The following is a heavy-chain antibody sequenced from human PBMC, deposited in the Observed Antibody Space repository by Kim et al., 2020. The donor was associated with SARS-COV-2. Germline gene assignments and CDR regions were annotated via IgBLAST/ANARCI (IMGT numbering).Heavy chain of an antibody. CDR3: ARVTSGTSGWFEYFQH. CDR2: IKNTGGST. J-gene: IGHJ1*01. CDR1: EFNFA. V-gene: IGHV3-23*01. D-gene: IGHD6-19*01. Sequence: GGSLRLSCVASEFNFAMAWVRQAPGTGLEWVSGIKNTGGSTAYADSVKGRFTISRDNFKNTLYLQMDSLRAEDTGIYYCARVTSGTSGWFEYFQHWGQGTLVTVSS.